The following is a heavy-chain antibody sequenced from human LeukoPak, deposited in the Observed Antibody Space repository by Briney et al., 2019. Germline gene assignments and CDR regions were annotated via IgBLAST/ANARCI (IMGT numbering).Heavy chain of an antibody. V-gene: IGHV1-69*13. CDR3: ARAESVVVVPAAMDYGMDV. J-gene: IGHJ6*02. Sequence: ASVKVSCKASGGTFSSYAISWVRQAPGQGLEWMGGIIPIFGTANYAQKFQGRVTITADESTSTAYMELSSLRSEDTAVYYCARAESVVVVPAAMDYGMDVWGQGTTVTVSS. CDR1: GGTFSSYA. CDR2: IIPIFGTA. D-gene: IGHD2-2*01.